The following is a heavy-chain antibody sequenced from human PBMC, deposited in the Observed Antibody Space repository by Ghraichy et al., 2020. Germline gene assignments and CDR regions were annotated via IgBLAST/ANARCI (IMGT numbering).Heavy chain of an antibody. D-gene: IGHD3-10*01. Sequence: LSLTCAASGFTVSSNYMSWVRQAPGKGLEWVSVIYSGGSTYYADSVKGRFTISRDNSKNTLYLQMNSLRAEDTAVYYCASFSGRLDAFDIWGQGTMVTVSS. V-gene: IGHV3-53*01. CDR1: GFTVSSNY. CDR3: ASFSGRLDAFDI. CDR2: IYSGGST. J-gene: IGHJ3*02.